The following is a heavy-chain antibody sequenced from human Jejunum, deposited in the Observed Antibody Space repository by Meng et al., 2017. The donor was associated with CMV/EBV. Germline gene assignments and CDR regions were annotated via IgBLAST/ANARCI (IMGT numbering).Heavy chain of an antibody. J-gene: IGHJ4*02. CDR1: GGTFNHSA. CDR2: IIPILSVP. D-gene: IGHD3-3*01. CDR3: ATGFGGSPYDY. Sequence: KALGGTFNHSAMSWVRQVPGQGLEWMGLIIPILSVPHYAQNFEGRVTIFADKSTSTTYMEFSSLRFDDTAVYYCATGFGGSPYDYWGQGTLVTVSS. V-gene: IGHV1-69*04.